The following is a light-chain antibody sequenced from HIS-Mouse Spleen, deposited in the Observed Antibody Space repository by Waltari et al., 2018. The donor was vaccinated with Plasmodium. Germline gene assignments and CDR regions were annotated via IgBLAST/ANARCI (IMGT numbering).Light chain of an antibody. CDR3: QQYDNLPPLT. CDR1: QDLSNY. Sequence: DIQMTQSPSSLSASVGDRVTITCQASQDLSNYLNWYQQKPGKAPKLLIYDASNLETVVPSRFSGSGSGTDFTFTISSLQPEDIATYYCQQYDNLPPLTFGGGTKVEIK. CDR2: DAS. J-gene: IGKJ4*01. V-gene: IGKV1-33*01.